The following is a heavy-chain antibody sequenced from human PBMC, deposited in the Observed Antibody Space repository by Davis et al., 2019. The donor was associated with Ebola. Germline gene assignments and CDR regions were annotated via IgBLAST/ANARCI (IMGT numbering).Heavy chain of an antibody. CDR1: GGSVGSDY. CDR2: IYYSGST. V-gene: IGHV4-59*08. CDR3: VRLTDYSRWFDP. Sequence: MPSDTLSLTCSVSGGSVGSDYWRWIRQPPGKGLEWIGYIYYSGSTYYNPSLKSRVTISVDTSKNQFSLMLNSMTATDTAIYYCVRLTDYSRWFDPWGQGTLVTVSS. J-gene: IGHJ5*02. D-gene: IGHD4-11*01.